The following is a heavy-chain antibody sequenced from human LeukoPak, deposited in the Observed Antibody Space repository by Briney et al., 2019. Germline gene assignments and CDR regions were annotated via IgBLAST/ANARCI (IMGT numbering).Heavy chain of an antibody. Sequence: ASVKVSSKASGYTFTGYYMHWVRQAPGQGLEWMGWINPNSGGTNYAQKFQGRDTMTRDTSISTAYMELSRLRSDDTAVYYCARSSTYYYDSSGYLPLVYWGQGTLVTVSS. V-gene: IGHV1-2*02. D-gene: IGHD3-22*01. J-gene: IGHJ4*02. CDR1: GYTFTGYY. CDR3: ARSSTYYYDSSGYLPLVY. CDR2: INPNSGGT.